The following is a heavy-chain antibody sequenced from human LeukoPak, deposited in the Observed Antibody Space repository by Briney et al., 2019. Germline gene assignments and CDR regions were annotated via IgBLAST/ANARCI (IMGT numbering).Heavy chain of an antibody. CDR3: ALRVGRNGYKG. J-gene: IGHJ3*01. CDR1: GYNFVTYW. D-gene: IGHD5-24*01. V-gene: IGHV5-51*01. CDR2: IYPGDSDT. Sequence: GESLKISCRASGYNFVTYWIGWVRQMPGKGPEWMGIIYPGDSDTRYSPSFEGQVTISADKSISTAYLQWSSLKTSDTAMYYCALRVGRNGYKGWGQGTMVTVSS.